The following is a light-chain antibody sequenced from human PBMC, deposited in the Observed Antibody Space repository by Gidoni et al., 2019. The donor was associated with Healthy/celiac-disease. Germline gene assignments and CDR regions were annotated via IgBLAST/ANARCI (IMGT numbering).Light chain of an antibody. Sequence: EIVMTQSPATLSGSPGERATLSCRASQSVSSNSAWYQQKPGQAPRLLIYGASTRATGIPARFSGSGSGTEFTLTISSLQSEDFAVYYCQQYNNWPPYTFGQGTKLEIK. V-gene: IGKV3-15*01. CDR2: GAS. CDR3: QQYNNWPPYT. J-gene: IGKJ2*01. CDR1: QSVSSN.